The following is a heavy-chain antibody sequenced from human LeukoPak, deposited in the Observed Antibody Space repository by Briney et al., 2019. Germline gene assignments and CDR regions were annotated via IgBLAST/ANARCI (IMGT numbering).Heavy chain of an antibody. CDR3: AKDDTWIQLWFES. D-gene: IGHD5-18*01. CDR1: GFTFNSYV. CDR2: ISGSGGNT. J-gene: IGHJ5*01. V-gene: IGHV3-23*01. Sequence: GGSLRLSCAASGFTFNSYVMTWVRQAPGKGLEWVSAISGSGGNTYYADSVKGRFIISRDNSKNTLSLQMYSLRAEDTAVYFCAKDDTWIQLWFESWGQGTLVTVSS.